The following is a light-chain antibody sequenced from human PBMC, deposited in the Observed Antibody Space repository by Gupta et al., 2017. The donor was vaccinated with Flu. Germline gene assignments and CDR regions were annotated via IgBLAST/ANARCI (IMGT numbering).Light chain of an antibody. Sequence: PSTLSASVGDRVTITCRASQSISSWLAWYQQKPGKAPKLLIYKASTLESGVPSTFSGSGSGTEFTLTISSLQPDDFATYYCQQYNSLPLTFGGGTKVEIK. V-gene: IGKV1-5*03. CDR3: QQYNSLPLT. CDR1: QSISSW. CDR2: KAS. J-gene: IGKJ4*01.